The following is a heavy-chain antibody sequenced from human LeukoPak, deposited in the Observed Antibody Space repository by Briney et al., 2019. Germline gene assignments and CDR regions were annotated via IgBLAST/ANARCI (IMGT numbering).Heavy chain of an antibody. J-gene: IGHJ4*02. CDR3: ARAAPKIVGATPDY. Sequence: ASVKVSCKASGYTFTGYYMHWVRQARRQGLEWMGWINPNSGGTNYAQKFQGRVTMTRDTSISTAYMELSRLRSDDTAVYYCARAAPKIVGATPDYWGQGTLVTVSS. CDR2: INPNSGGT. D-gene: IGHD1-26*01. V-gene: IGHV1-2*02. CDR1: GYTFTGYY.